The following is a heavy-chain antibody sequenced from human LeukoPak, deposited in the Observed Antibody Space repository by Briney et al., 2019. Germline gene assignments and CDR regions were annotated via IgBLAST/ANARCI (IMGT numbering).Heavy chain of an antibody. CDR1: GYTFTSYY. D-gene: IGHD1-26*01. CDR3: ARSVGATSLDY. J-gene: IGHJ4*02. Sequence: ASVKVSCKASGYTFTSYYMHWVRQAPGQGLEWMGIINPSGGSTSYAQKFQGRVTITADKSTSTAYMELSSLRSEDTAVYYCARSVGATSLDYWGQGTLVTVSS. CDR2: INPSGGST. V-gene: IGHV1-46*01.